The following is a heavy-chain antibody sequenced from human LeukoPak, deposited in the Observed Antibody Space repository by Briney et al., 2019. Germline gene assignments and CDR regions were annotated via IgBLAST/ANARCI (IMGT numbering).Heavy chain of an antibody. J-gene: IGHJ4*02. CDR2: ISSDGNDK. CDR1: GVTFSSYG. Sequence: GGSLRLSCAATGVTFSSYGMHWVRQAPGKGLEWVALISSDGNDKLYGDSVKGRFTISRDDSKSTLYLQMNSLRAEDTAVYYCTTKVIRGNSGDDYDDWGQGTLVTVSS. CDR3: TTKVIRGNSGDDYDD. V-gene: IGHV3-30*03. D-gene: IGHD5-12*01.